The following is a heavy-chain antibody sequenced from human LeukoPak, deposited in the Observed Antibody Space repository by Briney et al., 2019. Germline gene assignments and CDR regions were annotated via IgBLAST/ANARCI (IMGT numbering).Heavy chain of an antibody. CDR1: GGSFSGYY. J-gene: IGHJ6*03. D-gene: IGHD2-21*02. V-gene: IGHV4-34*01. CDR3: ARVPRGCGGDCYPSYYYYYYMDV. CDR2: INHSGST. Sequence: PSETLSLTCAVYGGSFSGYYWSWIRQPPGKGLEWIGEINHSGSTNYNPSLKSRVTISVDTSKNQFSLKLSSVTAADTAVYYCARVPRGCGGDCYPSYYYYYYMDVWGKGTTVTVSS.